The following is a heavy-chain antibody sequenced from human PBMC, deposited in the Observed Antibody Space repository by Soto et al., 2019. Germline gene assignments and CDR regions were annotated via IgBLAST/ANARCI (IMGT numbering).Heavy chain of an antibody. V-gene: IGHV3-23*01. CDR1: GFTFSSYA. CDR2: ISGSGGST. J-gene: IGHJ6*03. CDR3: AKDLRWKSQLPHRQEYYYYMDV. D-gene: IGHD2-2*01. Sequence: GGSLRLSCVASGFTFSSYAMSWVRQAPGEGLEWVSAISGSGGSTYYADSVKGRFTISRDNSKNTLYLQMNSLRAEDTAVYYCAKDLRWKSQLPHRQEYYYYMDVWGKGTTVTVSS.